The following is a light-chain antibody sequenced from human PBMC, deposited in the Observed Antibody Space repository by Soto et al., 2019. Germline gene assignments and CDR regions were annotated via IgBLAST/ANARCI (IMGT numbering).Light chain of an antibody. J-gene: IGKJ4*01. CDR3: QHYNNWLGT. V-gene: IGKV3-20*01. Sequence: IVLTQSPRTLSLSPGERATLSCRASQSVSSSHLVWYQQKPGQAPRLXIYSASSRATGIPDRFSGSGSGTDFTLTISRLEPEDFAVYYCQHYNNWLGTFGGGTKVDIK. CDR2: SAS. CDR1: QSVSSSH.